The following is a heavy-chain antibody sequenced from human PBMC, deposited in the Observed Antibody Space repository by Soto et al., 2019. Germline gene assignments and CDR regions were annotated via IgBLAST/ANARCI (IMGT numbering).Heavy chain of an antibody. J-gene: IGHJ5*02. CDR3: ARGGWCMLSQFHCWDWFDP. Sequence: QVQLQQWGAGLLKPSETLSLTCAVYGGSFSGYYWSWIRQPPGKGLEWIGEINHSGSTNYNPSLKSRVTISVDTSKTQFSLKLSSVTAADTAVYYCARGGWCMLSQFHCWDWFDPWGQGTLVTVSS. CDR2: INHSGST. D-gene: IGHD2-8*01. CDR1: GGSFSGYY. V-gene: IGHV4-34*01.